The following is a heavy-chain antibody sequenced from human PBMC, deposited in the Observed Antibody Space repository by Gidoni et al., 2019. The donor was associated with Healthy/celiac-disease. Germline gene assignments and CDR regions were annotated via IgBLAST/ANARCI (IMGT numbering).Heavy chain of an antibody. V-gene: IGHV3-30*18. J-gene: IGHJ4*02. CDR1: GFTFSSYG. D-gene: IGHD3-22*01. Sequence: QVQLVESGGGVVQPGRSLRLSCAASGFTFSSYGMHLVRQAPGKGLEWVAVISYDGSNKYYADAVKGRFTISRDNSKNTLYLQMNSLRAEDTAVYYCAKAGDSSGFYYFDYWGQGTLVTVSS. CDR3: AKAGDSSGFYYFDY. CDR2: ISYDGSNK.